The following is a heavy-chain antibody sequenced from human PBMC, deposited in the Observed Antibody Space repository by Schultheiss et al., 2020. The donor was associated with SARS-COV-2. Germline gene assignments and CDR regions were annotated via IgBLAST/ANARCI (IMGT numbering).Heavy chain of an antibody. CDR1: GGSISSGDYY. D-gene: IGHD6-6*01. J-gene: IGHJ5*02. Sequence: SETLSLTCTVSGGSISSGDYYWSWIRQPPGKGLEWIGYIYYSGSTNYNPSLKSRVTISVDTSKNQFSLKLSSVTAADTAVYYCARDLHSSGWFDPWGQGILVTVSS. CDR3: ARDLHSSGWFDP. V-gene: IGHV4-61*08. CDR2: IYYSGST.